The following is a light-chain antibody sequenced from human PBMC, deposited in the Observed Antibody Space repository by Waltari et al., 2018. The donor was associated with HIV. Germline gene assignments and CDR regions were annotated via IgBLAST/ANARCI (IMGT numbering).Light chain of an antibody. J-gene: IGKJ4*01. CDR1: QSVSSN. CDR3: QHYNHGPPLT. CDR2: GAS. V-gene: IGKV3-15*01. Sequence: EMVITQSPATLADLPGASATLSCRASQSVSSNLALYQQKPGQAPRPLIYGASTRATGIPARFSGSGSGTEFTLTISGLQSEDFAVYYCQHYNHGPPLTFGGGTKVEIK.